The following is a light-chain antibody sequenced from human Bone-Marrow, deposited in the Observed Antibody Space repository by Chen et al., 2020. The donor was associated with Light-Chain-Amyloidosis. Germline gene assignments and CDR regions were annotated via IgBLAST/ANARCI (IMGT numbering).Light chain of an antibody. Sequence: QSALTQPASVSGSPGQPITISCTGTSSDVGGDNHVSWYQQHPDKAPKLMIYEVTNRPSWVPDRFSGSKSDNKASLTISGLQTEDEADYFCSSYTITNTLVFGSGTRVTVL. V-gene: IGLV2-14*01. CDR3: SSYTITNTLV. CDR2: EVT. J-gene: IGLJ1*01. CDR1: SSDVGGDNH.